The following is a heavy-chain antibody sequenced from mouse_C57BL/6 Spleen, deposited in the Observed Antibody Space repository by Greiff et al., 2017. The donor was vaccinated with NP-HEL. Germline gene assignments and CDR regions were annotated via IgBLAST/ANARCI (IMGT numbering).Heavy chain of an antibody. CDR3: AQWEGAWFAY. D-gene: IGHD4-1*01. CDR2: IDPSDSYT. V-gene: IGHV1-69*01. Sequence: QVQLQQPGAELVMPGASVKLSCKASGYTFTSYWMHWVKQRPGQGLEWIGEIDPSDSYTNYNQKFKGKSTLTVDKSSSTAYMQLSSLTSEDSAVYYCAQWEGAWFAYWGQGTLVTVSA. J-gene: IGHJ3*01. CDR1: GYTFTSYW.